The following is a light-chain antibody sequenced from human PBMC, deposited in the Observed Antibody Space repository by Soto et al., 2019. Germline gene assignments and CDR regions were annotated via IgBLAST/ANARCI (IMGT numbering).Light chain of an antibody. J-gene: IGLJ2*01. CDR3: SSYAGSNNVI. V-gene: IGLV2-8*01. CDR1: SSDVGGHNY. Sequence: QSVLTQPPSASGSPGQSVTISCTGASSDVGGHNYVSWYQQHPGKAPKLMIYEVSERPSGVPDRFSGSKSGNTASLTVSGLQAEDEADYYCSSYAGSNNVIFGGGTKLTVL. CDR2: EVS.